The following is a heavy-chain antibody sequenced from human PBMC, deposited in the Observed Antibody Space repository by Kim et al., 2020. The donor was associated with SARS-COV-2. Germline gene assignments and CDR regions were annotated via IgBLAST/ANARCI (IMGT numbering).Heavy chain of an antibody. CDR2: ISGSGGST. V-gene: IGHV3-23*01. D-gene: IGHD2-15*01. J-gene: IGHJ4*02. CDR3: AKDDSEMSGQVVVVAATNY. Sequence: GGSLRLSCAASGFTFSSYAMSWVRQAPGKGLEWVSAISGSGGSTYYADSVKGRFTISRDNSKNTLYLQMNSLRAEDTAVYYCAKDDSEMSGQVVVVAATNYWGQGTLVTVSS. CDR1: GFTFSSYA.